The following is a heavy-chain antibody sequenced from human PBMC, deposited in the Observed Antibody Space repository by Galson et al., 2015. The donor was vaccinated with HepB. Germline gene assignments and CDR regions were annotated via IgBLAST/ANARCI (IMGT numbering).Heavy chain of an antibody. J-gene: IGHJ5*02. CDR2: IRSKANSYAT. CDR3: TVLAGATSLWDSSFGSDP. D-gene: IGHD1-26*01. Sequence: SLRLSCAASGFTFSGSAMHWVRQASGKGLEWVGRIRSKANSYATAYAASVKGRFTISRDDSKNTAYLQMNSLKTEDTAVYYCTVLAGATSLWDSSFGSDPCREGSRITVP. V-gene: IGHV3-73*01. CDR1: GFTFSGSA.